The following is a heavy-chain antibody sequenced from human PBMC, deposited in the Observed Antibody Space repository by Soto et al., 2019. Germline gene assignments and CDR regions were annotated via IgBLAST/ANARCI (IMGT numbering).Heavy chain of an antibody. CDR2: IDPYDTGI. V-gene: IGHV3-74*01. CDR3: ARDMTGADDY. CDR1: GFTFSKYW. Sequence: EVHLVESGGGLVQPGGSLRLSCAASGFTFSKYWFHWVRQAPGEGLMWVSRIDPYDTGITYADSVKGRFTISRDNARNTLYLQMDSLTAEDTAVYYCARDMTGADDYLGQGTLVTVSS. D-gene: IGHD3-9*01. J-gene: IGHJ4*02.